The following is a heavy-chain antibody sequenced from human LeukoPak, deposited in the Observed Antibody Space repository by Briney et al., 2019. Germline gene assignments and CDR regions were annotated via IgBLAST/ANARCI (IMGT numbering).Heavy chain of an antibody. D-gene: IGHD5-18*01. CDR2: ITGGGDGT. V-gene: IGHV3-23*01. CDR1: GFTFSSYA. CDR3: ARVEGYSYGTGYYYYYMDV. J-gene: IGHJ6*03. Sequence: GGSLRLSCAASGFTFSSYAMMWVRQSPEKGLEWVSSITGGGDGTYYADSVKGRFTISRDNSKNTLYLQMNSLRAEDTAVYYCARVEGYSYGTGYYYYYMDVWGKGTTVTVSS.